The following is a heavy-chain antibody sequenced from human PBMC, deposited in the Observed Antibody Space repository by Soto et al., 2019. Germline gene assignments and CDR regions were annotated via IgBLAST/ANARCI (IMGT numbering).Heavy chain of an antibody. CDR2: IIPIFGTA. V-gene: IGHV1-69*13. CDR1: GGTFSSYA. D-gene: IGHD5-12*01. Sequence: SVKVSCKASGGTFSSYAISWVRQAPGQGLEWMGGIIPIFGTANYAQKFQGRVTITADESTSTAYMELSSLRSEDTAVYYCARRGYSGYDPYGMDVWGQGTTVTVS. CDR3: ARRGYSGYDPYGMDV. J-gene: IGHJ6*02.